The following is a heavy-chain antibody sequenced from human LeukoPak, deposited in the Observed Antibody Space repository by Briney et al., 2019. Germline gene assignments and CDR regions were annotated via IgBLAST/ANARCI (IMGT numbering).Heavy chain of an antibody. D-gene: IGHD1-26*01. CDR2: IYYGGRS. Sequence: SETLSLTCTVSGGSISSGGYYWNWVRQHPGKGLEWVGYIYYGGRSYYNPSLKSRVSISADTSKNQFSLRLSSVTAADTAVYFCARGGAYHWSDWGQGTLVTVSS. J-gene: IGHJ4*02. V-gene: IGHV4-31*03. CDR3: ARGGAYHWSD. CDR1: GGSISSGGYY.